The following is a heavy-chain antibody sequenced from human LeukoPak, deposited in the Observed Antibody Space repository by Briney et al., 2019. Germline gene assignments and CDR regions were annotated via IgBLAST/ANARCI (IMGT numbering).Heavy chain of an antibody. V-gene: IGHV1-2*02. Sequence: ASVKVSCKSSGYSFTAYAMHWVRQAPGQGLEWGGWITPTDGADYAQKFQGRVTMTSDTSMSTVYMDLNRLTSDDTAVYFCARDRYGDGFAHFDYWGQGTLVTVSS. CDR2: ITPTDGA. CDR3: ARDRYGDGFAHFDY. CDR1: GYSFTAYA. D-gene: IGHD5-24*01. J-gene: IGHJ4*02.